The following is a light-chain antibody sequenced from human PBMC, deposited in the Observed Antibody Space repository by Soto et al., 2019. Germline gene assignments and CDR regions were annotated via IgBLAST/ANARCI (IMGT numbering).Light chain of an antibody. CDR1: QSIRSN. J-gene: IGKJ1*01. V-gene: IGKV3-15*01. CDR3: QQYHIWPPWT. Sequence: EIVMTQSPDTLSVSPGEGATLSCRVSQSIRSNLAWYQQRPGQAPRLLMYGASTGADGIPARFTGSVSRTEFTLTISRLQSEDFAVYYCQQYHIWPPWTSGQGTKVDIK. CDR2: GAS.